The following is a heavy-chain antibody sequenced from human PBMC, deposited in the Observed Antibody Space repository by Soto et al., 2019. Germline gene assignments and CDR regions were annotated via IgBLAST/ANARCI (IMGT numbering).Heavy chain of an antibody. Sequence: GESLKISCKGSGYSFISYWISLVRQMPGKGLEWMGRIDPSDSYTNYSPSFQGHVTISADKSISTAYLQWSSLKASDTAMYYCAIDDSHGMDVWGQGTTVTVSS. J-gene: IGHJ6*02. CDR1: GYSFISYW. V-gene: IGHV5-10-1*01. D-gene: IGHD3-3*01. CDR3: AIDDSHGMDV. CDR2: IDPSDSYT.